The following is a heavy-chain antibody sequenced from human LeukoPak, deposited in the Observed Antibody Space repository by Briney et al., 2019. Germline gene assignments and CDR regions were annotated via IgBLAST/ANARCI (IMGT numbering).Heavy chain of an antibody. D-gene: IGHD3-10*01. CDR3: ARDELLWFGELLPIDY. Sequence: ASVKVSCKASGYTFTSYGISWVRQAPGQGLEWMGWISVYNGNTNYAQKLQGRVTMTTDTSTSTAYMELRSLRSDDTAVYYCARDELLWFGELLPIDYWGQGTLVTVSS. J-gene: IGHJ4*02. V-gene: IGHV1-18*01. CDR2: ISVYNGNT. CDR1: GYTFTSYG.